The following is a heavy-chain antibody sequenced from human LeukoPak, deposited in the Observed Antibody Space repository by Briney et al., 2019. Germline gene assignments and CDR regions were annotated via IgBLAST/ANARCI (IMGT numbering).Heavy chain of an antibody. J-gene: IGHJ4*02. CDR2: IKQDGSEK. Sequence: GGSLRLSCAASGFTFSSYWMSWVRQAPGKGLEWVANIKQDGSEKYYVDSVKGRFTISRDNAKNSLYLQMNSLRAEDTAVYYCASGYYYDSSGRPPLDYWGQGTLVTVSS. CDR3: ASGYYYDSSGRPPLDY. D-gene: IGHD3-22*01. CDR1: GFTFSSYW. V-gene: IGHV3-7*01.